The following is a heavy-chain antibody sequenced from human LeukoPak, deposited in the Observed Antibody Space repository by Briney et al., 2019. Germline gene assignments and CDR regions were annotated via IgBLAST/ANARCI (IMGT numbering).Heavy chain of an antibody. V-gene: IGHV3-23*01. CDR2: ITPSDGST. CDR1: GFTFSSFA. Sequence: GGSLRLSCAASGFTFSSFAMSWVRQAPGKGLEWVSVITPSDGSTYYSDSVRGRFTISRDNSMNTMYLQMNSLRAEDTAVYYCAKAQTMTMVTTVFYYGMDVWGQGTTVIVSS. CDR3: AKAQTMTMVTTVFYYGMDV. D-gene: IGHD4-17*01. J-gene: IGHJ6*02.